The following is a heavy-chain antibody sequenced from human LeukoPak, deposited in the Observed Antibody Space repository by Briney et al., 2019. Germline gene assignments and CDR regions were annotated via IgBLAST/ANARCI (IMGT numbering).Heavy chain of an antibody. Sequence: PSETLSLTCAVYGGSFSGYYWSWIRQPPGKGLEWIGEIYHSGSTNYNPSLKSRVTISVDKSKNQFSLKLSSVTAADTAVYYCATTLSGIYYGMDVWGKGTTVTVSS. CDR2: IYHSGST. CDR1: GGSFSGYY. CDR3: ATTLSGIYYGMDV. D-gene: IGHD1-26*01. V-gene: IGHV4-34*01. J-gene: IGHJ6*04.